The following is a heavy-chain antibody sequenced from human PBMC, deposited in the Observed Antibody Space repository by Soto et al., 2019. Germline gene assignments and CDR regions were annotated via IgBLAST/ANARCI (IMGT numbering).Heavy chain of an antibody. J-gene: IGHJ3*02. D-gene: IGHD1-1*01. Sequence: GASVKVSCKASGYTFSSHVMHWVRQAPGQRLEWMGWINTGNGNTKYSQKFQGRVTITRDTSASTAYMELSSLRSEDTAVYHCAREKGWEQLLGAFDIWGQGTMVTVSS. V-gene: IGHV1-3*04. CDR3: AREKGWEQLLGAFDI. CDR1: GYTFSSHV. CDR2: INTGNGNT.